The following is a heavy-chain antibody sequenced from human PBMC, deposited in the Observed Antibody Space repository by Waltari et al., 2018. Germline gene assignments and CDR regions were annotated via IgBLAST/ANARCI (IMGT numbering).Heavy chain of an antibody. J-gene: IGHJ6*02. CDR3: ARGPHSSGYYYYGMDV. CDR1: GGTFSSYD. V-gene: IGHV1-69*10. D-gene: IGHD3-22*01. CDR2: IIPILGIA. Sequence: QVQLVQSGAEVKKPGSSVKVSCKASGGTFSSYDISWVRQAPGQGLEWMGGIIPILGIANYAQKFQGRVTITADKSTSTAYMELSSLRSEDTAVYYCARGPHSSGYYYYGMDVWGQGTTVTVSS.